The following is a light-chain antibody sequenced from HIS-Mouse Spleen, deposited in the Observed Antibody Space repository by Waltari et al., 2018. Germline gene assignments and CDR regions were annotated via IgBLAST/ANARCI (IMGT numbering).Light chain of an antibody. V-gene: IGLV3-10*01. Sequence: SYELTQPPSVSVSPGQTARITCSGDALPKKYAYWYQQKSGQAPVLVINEDSKRPSGSPGRCSGSSSGTMATLTISGAQVEDEADYYCYSTDSSGNHRVFGGGTKLTVL. CDR3: YSTDSSGNHRV. CDR2: EDS. CDR1: ALPKKY. J-gene: IGLJ2*01.